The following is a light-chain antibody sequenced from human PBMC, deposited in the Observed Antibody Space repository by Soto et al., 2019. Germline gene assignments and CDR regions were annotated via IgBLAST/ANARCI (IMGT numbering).Light chain of an antibody. J-gene: IGKJ4*01. V-gene: IGKV1-9*01. CDR2: EES. Sequence: DIHLTHSPSSLSASVGARVTITCRASQAITNNLAWYQKKPGNPPRLLIYEESTLHSGVPSRLSGRKAGTQFILTIDSLKPEDFETYYCQQVKSYTRTFGGGTKVDIK. CDR1: QAITNN. CDR3: QQVKSYTRT.